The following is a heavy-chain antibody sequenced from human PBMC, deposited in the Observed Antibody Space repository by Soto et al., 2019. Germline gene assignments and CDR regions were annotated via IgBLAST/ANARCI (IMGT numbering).Heavy chain of an antibody. CDR1: GYTFTSYY. Sequence: GASVKVSCKASGYTFTSYYMHWVRQAPGQGLEWMGIINPSGGTTNYNPSLESRVTMSLDTSKNQFSLKLSAVTTADTAVYYCATRPPGGPYRGVFDYWSQGTLVTVSS. CDR2: INPSGGTT. J-gene: IGHJ4*02. D-gene: IGHD3-10*01. V-gene: IGHV1-46*01. CDR3: ATRPPGGPYRGVFDY.